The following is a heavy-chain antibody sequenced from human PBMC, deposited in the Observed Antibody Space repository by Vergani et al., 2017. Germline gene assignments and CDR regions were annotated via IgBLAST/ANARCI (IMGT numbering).Heavy chain of an antibody. CDR2: IYYRGSP. CDR1: GGSISCGVYY. V-gene: IGHV4-31*03. J-gene: IGHJ4*02. Sequence: QVQLQESGPGLVNPSQPLSLPCTVSGGSISCGVYYWRWPRQHPGKGLEWIGYIYYRGSPYYNPSLKSRVTISVDTSKNQFSLKLSSVTAADTAVYYCAMQGYSYGRTDFDYWGQGTLVTVSS. CDR3: AMQGYSYGRTDFDY. D-gene: IGHD5-18*01.